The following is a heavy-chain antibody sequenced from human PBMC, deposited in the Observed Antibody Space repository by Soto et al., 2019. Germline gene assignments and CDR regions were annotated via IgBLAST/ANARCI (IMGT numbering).Heavy chain of an antibody. Sequence: QVQLVQSGAEVKKPGASVKVSCKASGYTFTSYGISWVRQAPGQGLEWMGWIIAYNGNTNYAQQLQGRVTMTTDTSKSTAYMELRSLRSDDTAVYYCARFGFGGTGTFFSWFDPWGQGTLVTVSS. CDR2: IIAYNGNT. CDR3: ARFGFGGTGTFFSWFDP. J-gene: IGHJ5*02. D-gene: IGHD1-7*01. CDR1: GYTFTSYG. V-gene: IGHV1-18*01.